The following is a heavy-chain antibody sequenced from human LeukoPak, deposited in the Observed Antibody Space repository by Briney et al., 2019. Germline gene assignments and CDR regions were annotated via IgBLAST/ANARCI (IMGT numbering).Heavy chain of an antibody. J-gene: IGHJ4*02. CDR2: IYHSGST. Sequence: SQTLSLTCAVSGGSISSGGYSWSWIRQPPGKGLEWIGYIYHSGSTYYNPSLKSRVTISVDRSKNQFSLKLSSVTAADTAVYYCARHDAVGATLGYWGQGTLVTVSS. V-gene: IGHV4-30-2*01. CDR3: ARHDAVGATLGY. CDR1: GGSISSGGYS. D-gene: IGHD1-26*01.